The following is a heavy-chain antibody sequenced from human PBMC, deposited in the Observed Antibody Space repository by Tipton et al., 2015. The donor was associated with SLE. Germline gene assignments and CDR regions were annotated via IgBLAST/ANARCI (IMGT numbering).Heavy chain of an antibody. Sequence: TLSLTCTVAGDSMDNYYWTWIRQHPGKGLEWIGYIYYSGSAFYNPSLKSRVTMSVNTSKNQFFMRLSSAPAADTAVYYCAREVITITDSDAFDIWGQGTMVTVSS. CDR1: GDSMDNYY. CDR2: IYYSGSA. CDR3: AREVITITDSDAFDI. V-gene: IGHV4-59*06. J-gene: IGHJ3*02. D-gene: IGHD2-21*01.